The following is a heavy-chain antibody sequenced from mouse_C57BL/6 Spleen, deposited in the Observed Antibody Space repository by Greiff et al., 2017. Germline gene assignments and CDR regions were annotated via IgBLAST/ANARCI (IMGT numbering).Heavy chain of an antibody. CDR1: GYTFTSYW. CDR2: IYPGSGST. CDR3: ARSLYGNYPYYFDY. Sequence: QVQLKESGAELVKPGASVKMSCKASGYTFTSYWITWVKQRPGQGLEWIGDIYPGSGSTNYNEKFKSKATLTVDTSSSTAYMQLSSLTSEDSAVYYCARSLYGNYPYYFDYWGQGTTLTVSS. D-gene: IGHD2-1*01. V-gene: IGHV1-55*01. J-gene: IGHJ2*01.